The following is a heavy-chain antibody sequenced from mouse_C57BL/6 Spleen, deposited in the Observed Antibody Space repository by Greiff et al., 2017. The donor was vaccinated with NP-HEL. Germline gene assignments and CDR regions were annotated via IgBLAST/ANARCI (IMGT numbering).Heavy chain of an antibody. J-gene: IGHJ2*01. D-gene: IGHD2-4*01. CDR2: IHPNSGST. V-gene: IGHV1-64*01. CDR1: GYAFTSYW. Sequence: QVQLQQSGPELVKPGASVKISCKASGYAFTSYWMHWVKQRPGQGLEWIGMIHPNSGSTNYNEKFKSKATLTVDKSSSTAYMQLSSLTSEDSAVYYCARSWDYDGFDYWGQGTTLTVSS. CDR3: ARSWDYDGFDY.